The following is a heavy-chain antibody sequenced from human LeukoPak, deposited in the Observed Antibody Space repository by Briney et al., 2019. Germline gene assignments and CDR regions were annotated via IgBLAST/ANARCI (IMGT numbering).Heavy chain of an antibody. Sequence: SVKVSCKASGHTFTSYGISWVRQAPGQGLEWMGGIIPIFGTANYAQKFQGRVTITADESTSTAYMELSSLRSEDTAVYYCARDQGPFGELSDPMGYWGQGTLVTVSS. V-gene: IGHV1-69*13. CDR2: IIPIFGTA. CDR1: GHTFTSYG. CDR3: ARDQGPFGELSDPMGY. J-gene: IGHJ4*02. D-gene: IGHD3-10*01.